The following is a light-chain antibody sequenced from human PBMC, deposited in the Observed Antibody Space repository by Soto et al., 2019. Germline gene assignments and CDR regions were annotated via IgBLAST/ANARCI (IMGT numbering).Light chain of an antibody. Sequence: NFLLTQPHSVSESPGKTVTISCTRSSGSIASNYVQWYQQRPGSAPTTVIYEDNQRPSGVPDLFSGSIDSSSNSASLTISGLKTEDEADYYCQSYDSSNRGVFGGGTKVTVL. CDR2: EDN. CDR1: SGSIASNY. V-gene: IGLV6-57*03. CDR3: QSYDSSNRGV. J-gene: IGLJ2*01.